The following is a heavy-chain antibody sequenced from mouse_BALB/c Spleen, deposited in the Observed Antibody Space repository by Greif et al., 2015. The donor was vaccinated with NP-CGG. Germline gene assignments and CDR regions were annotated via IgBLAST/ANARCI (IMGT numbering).Heavy chain of an antibody. J-gene: IGHJ1*01. CDR2: ITHSGET. V-gene: IGHV12-3*02. CDR3: AGDYYGYWYFDV. CDR1: GFPITSGYY. Sequence: QVQLQQSGPGLVKPSQSLFLACSITGFPITSGYYWIWIRQSPGKPLEWMGYITHSGETFYNPSLQSPISITRETSKNQFFLQLNSVTTEDTAMYYCAGDYYGYWYFDVWGAGTTVTVSS. D-gene: IGHD1-1*01.